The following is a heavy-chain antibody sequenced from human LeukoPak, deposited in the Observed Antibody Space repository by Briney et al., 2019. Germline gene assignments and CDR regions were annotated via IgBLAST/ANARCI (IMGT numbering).Heavy chain of an antibody. V-gene: IGHV1-2*06. CDR2: INPNSGGT. J-gene: IGHJ4*02. D-gene: IGHD3-22*01. CDR3: ARVDDSSGYYSDY. CDR1: GYTFTGYY. Sequence: ASVKISCKASGYTFTGYYMHWVRQAPGQGLEWMGRINPNSGGTNYAQKFQGRVTMTRDTSISTAYMELSRLRSDDTAVYYCARVDDSSGYYSDYWGQETLVTVSS.